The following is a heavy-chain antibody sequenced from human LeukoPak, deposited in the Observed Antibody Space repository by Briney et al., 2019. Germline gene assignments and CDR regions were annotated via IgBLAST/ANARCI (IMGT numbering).Heavy chain of an antibody. J-gene: IGHJ5*02. V-gene: IGHV1-8*03. Sequence: ASVNVSCKASGYTFINYDIHCVRQATGQALEWMGRMNPNSGNTGYAQKFQGRVAITRNTSISTAYMDLTSLRSEDTAVYYCARGAQGYKYNWFDPWGQGTLVTVSS. CDR1: GYTFINYD. CDR2: MNPNSGNT. CDR3: ARGAQGYKYNWFDP. D-gene: IGHD2-2*02.